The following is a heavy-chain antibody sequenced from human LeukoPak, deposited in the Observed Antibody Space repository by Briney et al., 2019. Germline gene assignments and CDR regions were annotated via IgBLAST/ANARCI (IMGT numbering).Heavy chain of an antibody. D-gene: IGHD3-22*01. Sequence: SQTLSLTCTVSGGSISSGDYYWSWIRQPPGKGLEWIGYIYYSGSTYYNPSLKSRVTISVDTSKNQFSLKLSSVTAADTAVYYCARVDGHAGYYDSSGFLDYWGQGTLVTVSS. J-gene: IGHJ4*02. CDR2: IYYSGST. V-gene: IGHV4-30-4*08. CDR1: GGSISSGDYY. CDR3: ARVDGHAGYYDSSGFLDY.